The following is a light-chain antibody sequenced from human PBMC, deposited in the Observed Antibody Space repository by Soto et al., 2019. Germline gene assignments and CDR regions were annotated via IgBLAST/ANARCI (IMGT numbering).Light chain of an antibody. CDR3: SSYTSSNTWV. V-gene: IGLV2-14*01. CDR1: SSDVGGYNY. CDR2: EVS. J-gene: IGLJ3*02. Sequence: QSALTQPASVSGSPGQSITISCTGTSSDVGGYNYVSWYQQHPGKATKLMIYEVSNRPSGVSNRFSGSKSGNTASLTISGLKAEDEADYYCSSYTSSNTWVFGGGTQLTVL.